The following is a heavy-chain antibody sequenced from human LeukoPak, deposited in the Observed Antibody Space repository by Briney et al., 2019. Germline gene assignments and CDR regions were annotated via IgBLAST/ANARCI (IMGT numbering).Heavy chain of an antibody. V-gene: IGHV3-11*04. J-gene: IGHJ4*02. CDR2: ISGNGGVI. CDR1: GFSFSDNY. Sequence: GGSLRLSWAASGFSFSDNYMTWVRQAPGKGLEWLSYISGNGGVIQYADSVKGRFTISRDNAKKLLYLQMDSLRVEDTAIYYCARDPRTVRIWGQGTLVTVSS. D-gene: IGHD1-1*01. CDR3: ARDPRTVRI.